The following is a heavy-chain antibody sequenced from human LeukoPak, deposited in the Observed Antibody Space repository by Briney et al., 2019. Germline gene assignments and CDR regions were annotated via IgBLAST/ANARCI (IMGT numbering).Heavy chain of an antibody. V-gene: IGHV1-46*01. CDR2: INPTGGET. Sequence: ASVKVSCKASGYTFTNYYMHWVRQAPGQALEWMGIINPTGGETTYAQKFQGRVTMTRDTSTSTAYMELSSLRSEDTAVYYCARDGVRYDYVWGSYRNDAFDIWGQGTMVTVSS. CDR3: ARDGVRYDYVWGSYRNDAFDI. J-gene: IGHJ3*02. CDR1: GYTFTNYY. D-gene: IGHD3-16*02.